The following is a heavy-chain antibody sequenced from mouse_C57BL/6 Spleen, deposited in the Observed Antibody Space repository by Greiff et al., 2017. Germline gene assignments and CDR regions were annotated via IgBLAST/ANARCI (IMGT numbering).Heavy chain of an antibody. CDR3: ARDYDS. CDR1: GFTFSDYG. CDR2: ISSGSSTI. D-gene: IGHD2-4*01. J-gene: IGHJ4*01. V-gene: IGHV5-17*01. Sequence: VQLKESGGGLVKPGGSLKLSCAASGFTFSDYGMHWVRQAPEKGLEWVAYISSGSSTIYYADTVKGRFTISRDNAKNTLFLQMTSLRSEDTAMYYCARDYDSWGQGTSVTVSS.